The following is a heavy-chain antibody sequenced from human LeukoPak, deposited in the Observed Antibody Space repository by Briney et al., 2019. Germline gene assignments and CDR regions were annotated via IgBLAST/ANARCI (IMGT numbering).Heavy chain of an antibody. V-gene: IGHV3-30*18. CDR2: ISYDGSNN. J-gene: IGHJ4*02. CDR1: GFIFSSFA. CDR3: AKPGITMIRGAYFDY. D-gene: IGHD3-10*01. Sequence: QPGRSLRLSCAASGFIFSSFAMHWVRQAPGKGLEWVAVISYDGSNNYYADSVKGRFTISRGNSKNTLYLQMNSLRAEDTAVYYCAKPGITMIRGAYFDYWGQGTLVTVSS.